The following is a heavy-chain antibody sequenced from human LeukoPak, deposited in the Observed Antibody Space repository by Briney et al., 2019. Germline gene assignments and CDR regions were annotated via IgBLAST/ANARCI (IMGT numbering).Heavy chain of an antibody. V-gene: IGHV3-23*01. CDR2: INTGGTT. CDR3: AKIALYV. Sequence: GGSLRLSCAASGFNLGSYAMSWVRQAPGRGLEWVPCINTGGTTFYADSVKGRFSISRDSSKNTLYLHMTSLRAEDTALYYCAKIALYVWRQGKVV. CDR1: GFNLGSYA. D-gene: IGHD2-21*01. J-gene: IGHJ3*01.